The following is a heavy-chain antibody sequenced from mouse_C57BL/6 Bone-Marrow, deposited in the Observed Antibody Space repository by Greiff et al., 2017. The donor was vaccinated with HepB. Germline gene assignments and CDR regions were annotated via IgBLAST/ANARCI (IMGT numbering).Heavy chain of an antibody. D-gene: IGHD1-1*01. CDR1: GYTFTDYN. CDR2: INPNNGGT. V-gene: IGHV1-22*01. J-gene: IGHJ4*01. CDR3: ATFYGSGYNYAMDD. Sequence: EVQLQQSGPELVKPGASVKMSCKASGYTFTDYNMHWVKQSHGKSLEWIGYINPNNGGTSYNQKFKGKATLTVNKSSSTAYMELRSLTSEESAVYYCATFYGSGYNYAMDDWGQGTSVTVSS.